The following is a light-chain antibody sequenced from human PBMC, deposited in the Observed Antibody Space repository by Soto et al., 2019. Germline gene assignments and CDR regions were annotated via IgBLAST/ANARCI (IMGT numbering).Light chain of an antibody. CDR3: QQYGSSPGLFT. J-gene: IGKJ3*01. V-gene: IGKV3-20*01. Sequence: EIVLTQSPGTLSLSPGDRATLSCRASQSVSSTYLAWYQQKPGQAPRLLIYDASSRATGIPDRFSGSGSGTDFTLTISRLEPDDFAVYYCQQYGSSPGLFTFGPGTKVGIK. CDR2: DAS. CDR1: QSVSSTY.